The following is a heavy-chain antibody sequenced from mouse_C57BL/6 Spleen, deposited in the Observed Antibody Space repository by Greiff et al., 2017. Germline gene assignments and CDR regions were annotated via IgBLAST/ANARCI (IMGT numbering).Heavy chain of an antibody. V-gene: IGHV14-4*01. CDR3: TASFITTVVASFDY. CDR2: IDPENGDT. D-gene: IGHD1-1*01. Sequence: EVQLQQSGAELVRPGASVKLSCTASGFNIKDDYMHWVKQRPEQGLEWIGWIDPENGDTEYASKFQGKATITADTSSNTAYLQRSSLTSEDTAVYYCTASFITTVVASFDYWGQGTTLTVSS. CDR1: GFNIKDDY. J-gene: IGHJ2*01.